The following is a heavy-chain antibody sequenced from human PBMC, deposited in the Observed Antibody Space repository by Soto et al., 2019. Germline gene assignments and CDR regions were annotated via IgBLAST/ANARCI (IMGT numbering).Heavy chain of an antibody. CDR3: ARDRGIAAAGSGGNWLDP. CDR1: GGTFSSYG. Sequence: QVQLVQSGAEVKNPGSSVKVSCKASGGTFSSYGISWVRQAPGQGLEWMGGIIPACRKANYAQKFQGRVTITADESTSTAYMELSSLRSEDTAVYYCARDRGIAAAGSGGNWLDPWGQGTLVTVSS. CDR2: IIPACRKA. D-gene: IGHD6-13*01. J-gene: IGHJ5*02. V-gene: IGHV1-69*01.